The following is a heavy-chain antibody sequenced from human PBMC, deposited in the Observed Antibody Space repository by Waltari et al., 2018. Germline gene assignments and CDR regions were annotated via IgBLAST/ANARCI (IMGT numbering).Heavy chain of an antibody. V-gene: IGHV4-59*11. Sequence: QVQLQESGPGLVKPSETLSLTCTVSGGSISSHYWSWIRQPPGKGLEWIGYIYYSGSTNYNPSLKSRVTISVDTSKNQFSLKLSSVTAADTAVYYCASQGRIAARHWYFDLWGRGTLVTVSS. CDR1: GGSISSHY. D-gene: IGHD6-6*01. CDR3: ASQGRIAARHWYFDL. CDR2: IYYSGST. J-gene: IGHJ2*01.